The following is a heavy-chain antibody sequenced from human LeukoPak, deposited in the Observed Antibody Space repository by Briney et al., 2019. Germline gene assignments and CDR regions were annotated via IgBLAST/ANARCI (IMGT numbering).Heavy chain of an antibody. Sequence: PSETLSLTCTVSGGSLSSSSYYWGWIRQPPGKGLEWIGSIYYSGCTYYNPSLKGRVTISVDTSKNQFSLKLSSVTAADTAVYYCERDYYDSSGYLIPFDYWGQGNPGHRLL. CDR2: IYYSGCT. V-gene: IGHV4-39*01. D-gene: IGHD3-22*01. J-gene: IGHJ4*02. CDR1: GGSLSSSSYY. CDR3: ERDYYDSSGYLIPFDY.